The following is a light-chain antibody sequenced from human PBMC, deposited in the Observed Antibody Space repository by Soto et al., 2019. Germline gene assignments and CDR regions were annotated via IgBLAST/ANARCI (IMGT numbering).Light chain of an antibody. V-gene: IGLV2-14*01. CDR3: SSYTSSSTLHVL. Sequence: QSALTQPASVSGSPGQSITISCTGTSSDVGGYNYVSWYQQHPDKAPQLMIYEVTNRPSGVSSRFSGSKSGDTASLTISGLQAEDEADYYCSSYTSSSTLHVLFGGGTKVTVL. CDR2: EVT. CDR1: SSDVGGYNY. J-gene: IGLJ2*01.